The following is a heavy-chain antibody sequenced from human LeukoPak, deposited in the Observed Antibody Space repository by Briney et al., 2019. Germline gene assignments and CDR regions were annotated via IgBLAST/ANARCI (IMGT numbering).Heavy chain of an antibody. CDR3: AKYVIQQLRSSGYDYFDY. CDR2: ISASGGST. CDR1: GFTFNTYG. Sequence: GGSLRLSCAASGFTFNTYGMSWVRQAPGKGLEWVSGISASGGSTYYADSVKGRFTISRDNFKNTLYLQLNSLRAEDTAVYYCAKYVIQQLRSSGYDYFDYWGQGALVTVSS. J-gene: IGHJ4*02. D-gene: IGHD5-12*01. V-gene: IGHV3-23*01.